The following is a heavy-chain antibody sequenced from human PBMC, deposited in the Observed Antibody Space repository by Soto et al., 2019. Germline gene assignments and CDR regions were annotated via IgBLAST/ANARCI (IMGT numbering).Heavy chain of an antibody. J-gene: IGHJ4*02. CDR2: FSGGSGTT. CDR3: TKWNGYGDS. V-gene: IGHV3-23*01. Sequence: EVQLLESGGSLVQPGGSLRLSCAASGFSLSTYGVTWVRQAPGKGLEWVSGFSGGSGTTHYSDSVKGRFTITRDISESMVYLQMNSLRVEDTAMYYCTKWNGYGDSWGQGTLVTVS. D-gene: IGHD1-1*01. CDR1: GFSLSTYG.